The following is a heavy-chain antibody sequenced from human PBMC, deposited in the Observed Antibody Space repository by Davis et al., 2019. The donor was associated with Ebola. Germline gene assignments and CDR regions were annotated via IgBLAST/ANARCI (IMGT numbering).Heavy chain of an antibody. J-gene: IGHJ6*02. CDR2: ISYSGST. CDR1: GGSISSSSYY. D-gene: IGHD2-15*01. CDR3: ARDWRGGGSQPYYYYGMDV. V-gene: IGHV4-39*07. Sequence: GSLRLSCTVSGGSISSSSYYWGWIRQPPGKGLEWIGSISYSGSTYYNPSLKSRVIISVATSKNQFSLKLSAVTAAHTAVYYCARDWRGGGSQPYYYYGMDVWGQGTTVIVSS.